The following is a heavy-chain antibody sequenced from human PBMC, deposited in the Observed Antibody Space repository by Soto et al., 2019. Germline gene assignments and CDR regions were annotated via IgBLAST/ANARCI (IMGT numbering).Heavy chain of an antibody. CDR3: ARQWLDSYYFDY. J-gene: IGHJ4*02. Sequence: EVQLVESGGGLVQPGGSLRLSCEASGFTFSSYAMHWVRQAPGKGLEYVSGISSNGGSTHYANSVKGRFTISRDNSKNTLYLQMGSLRAEDMAVYYCARQWLDSYYFDYWGQGTLVTVSS. V-gene: IGHV3-64*01. CDR1: GFTFSSYA. CDR2: ISSNGGST. D-gene: IGHD6-19*01.